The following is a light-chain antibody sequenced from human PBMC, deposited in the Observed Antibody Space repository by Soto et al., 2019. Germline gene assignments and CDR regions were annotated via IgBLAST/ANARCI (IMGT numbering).Light chain of an antibody. CDR1: QSISSW. V-gene: IGKV1-5*03. Sequence: DIQMTQSPSTLSASVGDRVTITCRASQSISSWLAWYQQKPGKAPKLLIYKASSLESGVPSRFSGSGSGTEFTLTLSSLQPDDFATYYCQQYNSFITFGQGTRLEIK. J-gene: IGKJ5*01. CDR3: QQYNSFIT. CDR2: KAS.